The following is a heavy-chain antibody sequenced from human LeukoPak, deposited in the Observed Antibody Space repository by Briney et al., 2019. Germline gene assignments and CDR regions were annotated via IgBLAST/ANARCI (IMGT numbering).Heavy chain of an antibody. CDR1: GFAFSNYN. J-gene: IGHJ4*02. V-gene: IGHV3-21*01. D-gene: IGHD3-16*02. CDR3: ARNRWIDY. CDR2: ITDSSTYI. Sequence: PGGSLRLSCAASGFAFSNYNMNWVRQAPGKGLEWVSSITDSSTYIYYADSVKGRFTISRDNAKNSLYLQMNSLRAEDTAVYYCARNRWIDYLGQGTLVTVSS.